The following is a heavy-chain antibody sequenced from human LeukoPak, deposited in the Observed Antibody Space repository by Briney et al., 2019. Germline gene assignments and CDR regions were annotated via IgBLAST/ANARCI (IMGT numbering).Heavy chain of an antibody. CDR1: VYTFTGYN. D-gene: IGHD6-19*01. J-gene: IGHJ4*02. CDR2: INPNSGGT. CDR3: ARAYSSGLRPPGDY. Sequence: ASVKVSCKASVYTFTGYNMHWVRQAPGQGLEWMGRINPNSGGTNYAQKFQGRVTMTRDTSISTAYMELSRLRSDDTAVYYCARAYSSGLRPPGDYWGQGTLVTVSS. V-gene: IGHV1-2*06.